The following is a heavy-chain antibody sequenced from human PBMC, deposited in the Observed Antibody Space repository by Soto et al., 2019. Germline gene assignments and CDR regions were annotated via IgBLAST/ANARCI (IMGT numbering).Heavy chain of an antibody. Sequence: EVQLVESGGGLVQPGGSLRLSCTASGFTFSDYYMDWVRQAPGKGLDWVGRIRNEANSYTEVYAASVTGRFTMSRDDSKNSLYLQMDSLKTEDTAVYYCTRVPTPVPAAIDIWGQLTMVTVSS. CDR1: GFTFSDYY. CDR2: IRNEANSYTE. V-gene: IGHV3-72*01. D-gene: IGHD2-15*01. CDR3: TRVPTPVPAAIDI. J-gene: IGHJ3*02.